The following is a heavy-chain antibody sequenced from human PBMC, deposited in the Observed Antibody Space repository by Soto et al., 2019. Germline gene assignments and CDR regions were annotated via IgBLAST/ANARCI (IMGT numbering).Heavy chain of an antibody. D-gene: IGHD2-8*01. J-gene: IGHJ4*02. V-gene: IGHV1-18*01. Sequence: QVQLVQSGAEVKKPGASVKVSCKASGYTFTSYGISWVRQAPGPGLEWMGVISAYNGNTNYAQKLQGRVTMTPDTSPSTAYMELRSLRSDGTGVYYCANDNGDESDYWGQGTLVTVSS. CDR2: ISAYNGNT. CDR3: ANDNGDESDY. CDR1: GYTFTSYG.